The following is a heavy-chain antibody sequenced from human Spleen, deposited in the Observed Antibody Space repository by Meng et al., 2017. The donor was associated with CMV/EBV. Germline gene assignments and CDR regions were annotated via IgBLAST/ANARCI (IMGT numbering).Heavy chain of an antibody. Sequence: FTVSGCSITRYYWSWIRQPPGKGPEWIGSMYYSGSTNYNPSLKSRVTISVDTSKNQFSLKLRSVTAADTAVYYCAREDYSNYGWFDPWGQGTLVTVSS. V-gene: IGHV4-59*01. CDR2: MYYSGST. CDR1: GCSITRYY. CDR3: AREDYSNYGWFDP. J-gene: IGHJ5*02. D-gene: IGHD4-11*01.